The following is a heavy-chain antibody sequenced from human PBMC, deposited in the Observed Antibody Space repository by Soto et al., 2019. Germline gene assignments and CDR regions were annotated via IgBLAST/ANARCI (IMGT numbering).Heavy chain of an antibody. CDR3: ARGRAAYYFDY. CDR1: GFTFSSYP. V-gene: IGHV3-64*02. J-gene: IGHJ4*02. CDR2: TSGDGRIM. D-gene: IGHD6-25*01. Sequence: QPGGSLRLSCAASGFTFSSYPRHWVRQVPGKGLEHVSSTSGDGRIMYYLDSVKGRFTISRDNSKNTLYLQMGSLRTEDMAVYYCARGRAAYYFDYWGQGAMVTVYS.